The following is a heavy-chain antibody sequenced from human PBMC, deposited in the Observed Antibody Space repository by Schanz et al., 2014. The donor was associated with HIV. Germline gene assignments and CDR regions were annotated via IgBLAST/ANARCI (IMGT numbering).Heavy chain of an antibody. CDR2: ITERGGRT. J-gene: IGHJ4*02. V-gene: IGHV3-23*01. CDR1: GFAFSNYA. Sequence: EVQLLESGGGLVQPGGSLRLSCAASGFAFSNYAMSWVRQAPGKGLEWVSSITERGGRTNYADSVNGRFTISRDNSKNTLYLQMTTLRTEDTAVYYCAKPEYDSSGNSQSHFDYWGQGTLVTVSS. D-gene: IGHD3-22*01. CDR3: AKPEYDSSGNSQSHFDY.